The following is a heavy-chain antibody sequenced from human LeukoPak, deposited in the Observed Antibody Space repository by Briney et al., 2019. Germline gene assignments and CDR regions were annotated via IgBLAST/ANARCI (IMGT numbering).Heavy chain of an antibody. CDR1: GGSISSYY. CDR3: ARDLRPAGMIAGSRYYYYGMDV. V-gene: IGHV4-59*01. J-gene: IGHJ6*02. D-gene: IGHD3-22*01. Sequence: SETLSLTCTVSGGSISSYYWSWIRQPPGKGLEWIGYIYYSGSTNYNPSLKSRVTISVDTSKNQFSLKLSSVTAADTAVYYCARDLRPAGMIAGSRYYYYGMDVWGQGTTVTVSS. CDR2: IYYSGST.